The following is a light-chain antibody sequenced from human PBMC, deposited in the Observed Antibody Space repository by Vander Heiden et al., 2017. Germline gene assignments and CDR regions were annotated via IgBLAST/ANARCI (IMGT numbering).Light chain of an antibody. Sequence: PKTLIFRASTLLSGVPSRFRGSGSGTEFTLTINSLQPDDFAIYYCQHENSSPWTFGQGTKVEIK. CDR3: QHENSSPWT. J-gene: IGKJ1*01. V-gene: IGKV1-5*03. CDR2: RAS.